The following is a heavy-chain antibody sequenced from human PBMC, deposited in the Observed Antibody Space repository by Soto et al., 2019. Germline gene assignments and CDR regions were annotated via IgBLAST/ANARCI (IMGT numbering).Heavy chain of an antibody. CDR3: AREPYCSGGSCYDYYFDY. D-gene: IGHD2-15*01. V-gene: IGHV3-21*01. CDR1: GFTFSSYS. Sequence: GGSLRLSCAASGFTFSSYSMNWVRQAPGKGLEWVSSISSSSSYIYYADSVKGRFTISRDNAKNSLYLQMNSLRAEDTAVYYCAREPYCSGGSCYDYYFDYWSQGTLVTVSS. CDR2: ISSSSSYI. J-gene: IGHJ4*02.